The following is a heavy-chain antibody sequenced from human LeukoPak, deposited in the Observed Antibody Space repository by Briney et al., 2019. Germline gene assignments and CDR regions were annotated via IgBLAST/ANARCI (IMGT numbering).Heavy chain of an antibody. CDR1: GGSFSGYY. V-gene: IGHV4-34*01. CDR2: INHSGST. CDR3: VRGFDYAFYD. Sequence: SETLSLTCAVYGGSFSGYYWSWIRQPPGKGLEWIGEINHSGSTNYNPSLKSRVTISVDTSKNQFSLKLGSVTAADTAVYYCVRGFDYAFYDWGQGTLVTVSS. D-gene: IGHD4-17*01. J-gene: IGHJ4*02.